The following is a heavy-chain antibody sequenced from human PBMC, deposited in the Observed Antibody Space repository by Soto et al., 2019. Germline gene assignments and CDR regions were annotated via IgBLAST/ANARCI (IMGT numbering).Heavy chain of an antibody. CDR1: GYPFTSYG. CDR2: ISASNGNT. V-gene: IGHV1-18*01. J-gene: IGHJ5*02. CDR3: ARAATASETYWFDT. D-gene: IGHD2-21*02. Sequence: ASVKVSCTASGYPFTSYGLSWVRQAPGQGIEGMGWISASNGNTKYSQKFQGRVTITSDTSPSTAYMELSRLRSEDTAVDKCARAATASETYWFDTGGQGTLVTVSS.